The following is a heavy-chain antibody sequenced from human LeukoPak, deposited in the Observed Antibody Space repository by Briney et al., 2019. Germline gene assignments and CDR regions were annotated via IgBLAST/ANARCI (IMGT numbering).Heavy chain of an antibody. D-gene: IGHD4-17*01. V-gene: IGHV3-30*04. CDR2: ISYDGSNK. CDR1: GFTFSRYA. J-gene: IGHJ6*03. CDR3: ARYDYGDYKSYYYYYMDV. Sequence: GRSLRLSCAASGFTFSRYAMHWVRQAPGKGLEWVAVISYDGSNKNYADSVKGRFTISRDNSKNTLYVQMNSLRAEDTAVYYCARYDYGDYKSYYYYYMDVWGKGTTVTVSS.